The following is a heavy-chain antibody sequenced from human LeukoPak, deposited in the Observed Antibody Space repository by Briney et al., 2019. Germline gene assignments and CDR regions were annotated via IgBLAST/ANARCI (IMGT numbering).Heavy chain of an antibody. J-gene: IGHJ4*02. CDR3: AKDSNYDFWSGYSFDY. Sequence: GGSLRLSCAASGFTFSSYGMHWVRQAPGKGLEWVAFIRYDGSNKYYADSVKGRFTISRDNSKNTLYMQMNSLRAEDTAVYYCAKDSNYDFWSGYSFDYWGQGTLVTVSS. CDR1: GFTFSSYG. D-gene: IGHD3-3*01. CDR2: IRYDGSNK. V-gene: IGHV3-30*02.